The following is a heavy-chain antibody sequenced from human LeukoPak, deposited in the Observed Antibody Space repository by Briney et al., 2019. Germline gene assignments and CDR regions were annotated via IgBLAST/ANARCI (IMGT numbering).Heavy chain of an antibody. Sequence: PSETLSLTCAVYGESFSGFYWSWIRQSPGKGLEWIGEINHGGSTNYNPSLKTRVTISVDTSKNQISLKVSSVTAADSALYFCARQRTSGSASNLRVAQIDSWGQGTLVTVSS. CDR3: ARQRTSGSASNLRVAQIDS. CDR2: INHGGST. J-gene: IGHJ4*02. CDR1: GESFSGFY. D-gene: IGHD3-3*01. V-gene: IGHV4-34*01.